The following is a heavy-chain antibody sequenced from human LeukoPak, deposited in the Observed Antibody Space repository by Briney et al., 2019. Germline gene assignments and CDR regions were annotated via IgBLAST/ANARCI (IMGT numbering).Heavy chain of an antibody. CDR1: GFTFSSYW. Sequence: GGSLSLSCAASGFTFSSYWMHWVRQAPGKGLVWVSRIVSDGSSATYADSVRGRFTVSRDNAKSTLFLQMNSLTPEDTAVYYCVIDIATTPVYWVQGALVTVSS. CDR3: VIDIATTPVY. V-gene: IGHV3-74*01. D-gene: IGHD2-15*01. CDR2: IVSDGSSA. J-gene: IGHJ4*02.